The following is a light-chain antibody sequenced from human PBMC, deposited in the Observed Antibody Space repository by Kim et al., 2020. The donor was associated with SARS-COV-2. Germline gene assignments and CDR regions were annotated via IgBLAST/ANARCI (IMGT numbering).Light chain of an antibody. CDR2: AAS. CDR3: QQANSLPLT. J-gene: IGKJ4*01. Sequence: SVVNRITLASQASQNIDSWLAWYQQKPGKAPRLLIYAASSLQSGVPSRFSGSGSATDFTLTISSLQPEDFATYYCQQANSLPLTFSGGTKLDIK. V-gene: IGKV1-12*01. CDR1: QNIDSW.